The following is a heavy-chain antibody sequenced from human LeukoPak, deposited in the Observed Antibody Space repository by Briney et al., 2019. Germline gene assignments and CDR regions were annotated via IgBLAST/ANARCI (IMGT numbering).Heavy chain of an antibody. D-gene: IGHD2-2*01. CDR3: ASRYCSSTSCLFDY. CDR1: GGSISSYY. J-gene: IGHJ4*02. V-gene: IGHV4-59*08. Sequence: PSETLSLTCTVSGGSISSYYWSWIRQPPGKGLEWIGYIYYSGSTNYNPSLKSRVTISVVTSKNQCSLKLSSVTASDTTVYYCASRYCSSTSCLFDYWGQGTLVTVSS. CDR2: IYYSGST.